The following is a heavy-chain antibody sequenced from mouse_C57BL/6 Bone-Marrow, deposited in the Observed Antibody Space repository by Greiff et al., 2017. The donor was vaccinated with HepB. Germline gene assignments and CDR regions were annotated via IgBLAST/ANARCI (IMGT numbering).Heavy chain of an antibody. D-gene: IGHD2-3*01. CDR3: ARRGWLLRVDY. Sequence: QVQLQQSGAELARPGASVKLSCKASGYTFTSYGISWVKQRTGQGLEWIGEIYPRSGNTYYNEKFKGKATLTADKSSSTAYMELRSLTSEDSAVYFCARRGWLLRVDYWGQGTSVTVSS. CDR2: IYPRSGNT. CDR1: GYTFTSYG. J-gene: IGHJ4*01. V-gene: IGHV1-81*01.